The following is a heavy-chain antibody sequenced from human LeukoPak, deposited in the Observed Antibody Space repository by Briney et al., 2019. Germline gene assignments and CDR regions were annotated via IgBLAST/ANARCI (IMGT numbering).Heavy chain of an antibody. D-gene: IGHD2-2*01. CDR1: GGSFSDYY. CDR3: ARSTYCSSTSCPRGPFDY. Sequence: SETLSLTCAVYGGSFSDYYWNWIRQPPGKGLEWIGEINHSGSTNYNPSLKSRVTISVDTSKNQFSLKLSSVIAADTAVYYCARSTYCSSTSCPRGPFDYWGQGTLVTVSS. J-gene: IGHJ4*02. V-gene: IGHV4-34*01. CDR2: INHSGST.